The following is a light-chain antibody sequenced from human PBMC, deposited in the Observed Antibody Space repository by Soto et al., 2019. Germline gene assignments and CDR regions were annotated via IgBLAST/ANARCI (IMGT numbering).Light chain of an antibody. CDR3: QQYGSSPPIT. V-gene: IGKV3-20*01. Sequence: EVGLTQSPGTLSLSRGERATVSCRAIERIYSAYLGWYQQKPGQAPRLLIYGASHRATGIPDRFSGSGSGTDFTLTISRLEPEDFAVYYCQQYGSSPPITFGQGTRLEIK. CDR1: ERIYSAY. CDR2: GAS. J-gene: IGKJ5*01.